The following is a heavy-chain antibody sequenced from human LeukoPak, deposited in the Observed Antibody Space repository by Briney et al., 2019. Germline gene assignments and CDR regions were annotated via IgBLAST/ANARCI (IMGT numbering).Heavy chain of an antibody. D-gene: IGHD2-21*02. J-gene: IGHJ3*02. CDR2: ISSSSSYI. V-gene: IGHV3-21*01. CDR1: GFTFSSYS. CDR3: ARENGDSPAFDI. Sequence: GGSLRLSCAASGFTFSSYSMNWVRQAPGKGLEWVSSISSSSSYIYYADSVKGRFTISRDNAKNSLYLQMNSLRAEDTAVYYCARENGDSPAFDIWGQGTMVTVSS.